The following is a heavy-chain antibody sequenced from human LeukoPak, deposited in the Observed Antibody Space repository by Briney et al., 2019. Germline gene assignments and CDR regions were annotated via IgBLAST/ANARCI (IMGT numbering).Heavy chain of an antibody. CDR3: ARRVGSRERISMVRGVHDY. V-gene: IGHV4-34*01. D-gene: IGHD3-10*01. CDR1: GDSISSYY. J-gene: IGHJ4*02. Sequence: PSETLSLTCTVSGDSISSYYWSWIRQPPGKGLEWIGEINHSGSTNYNPSLKSRVTISVDTSKNQFSLKLSSVTAADTAVYYCARRVGSRERISMVRGVHDYWGQGTLVTVSS. CDR2: INHSGST.